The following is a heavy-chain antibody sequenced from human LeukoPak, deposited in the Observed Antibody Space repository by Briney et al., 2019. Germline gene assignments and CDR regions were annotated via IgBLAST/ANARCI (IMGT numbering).Heavy chain of an antibody. CDR3: AKDVPYYDFWSGYYTRWFDT. CDR2: ISGSCGST. V-gene: IGHV3-23*01. D-gene: IGHD3-3*01. J-gene: IGHJ5*02. CDR1: GFTFSSYA. Sequence: AGSLRLSCTASGFTFSSYALSWVRQAPAQGLDRVSAISGSCGSTYYDDSVKGRFTISRDNSKTTLYLQMNSLRAEDTTVYYCAKDVPYYDFWSGYYTRWFDTWGQGTLVTVSS.